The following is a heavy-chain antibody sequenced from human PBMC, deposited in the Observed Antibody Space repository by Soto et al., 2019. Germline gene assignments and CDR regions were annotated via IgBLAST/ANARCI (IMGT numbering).Heavy chain of an antibody. J-gene: IGHJ5*02. Sequence: ASVKVSCKASGYTLTIYYMHWVGQAPGQGLEWMGIINPSGGSTSYAQKFQGRVTMTRDTSTSTVYMELSSLRSEDTAVYYCARWVGASNWFDPWGQGTLVTVSS. D-gene: IGHD1-26*01. CDR1: GYTLTIYY. CDR3: ARWVGASNWFDP. V-gene: IGHV1-46*01. CDR2: INPSGGST.